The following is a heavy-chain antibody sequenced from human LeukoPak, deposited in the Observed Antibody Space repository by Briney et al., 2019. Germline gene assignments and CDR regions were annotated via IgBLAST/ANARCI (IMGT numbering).Heavy chain of an antibody. D-gene: IGHD6-19*01. CDR3: AKDKYSSGPDAFDI. J-gene: IGHJ3*02. V-gene: IGHV3-9*01. Sequence: GGSLRLSCAASGFTFDDYAMHWVRQAPGKGLEWVSGISWNSGSIGYADSVKGRFTISRDNAKNSLYLQMNSLRAEDTALYYCAKDKYSSGPDAFDIWRQGTMVTVSS. CDR2: ISWNSGSI. CDR1: GFTFDDYA.